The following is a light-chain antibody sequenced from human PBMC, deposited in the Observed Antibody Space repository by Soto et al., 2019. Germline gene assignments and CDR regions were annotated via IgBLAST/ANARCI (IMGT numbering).Light chain of an antibody. CDR3: SSYTGTSTYVV. CDR2: DVS. Sequence: QSVLTQPASVSGSPGQSITISCTGTSSDVGGYNYVSWYQQHPGKAPKLLLYDVSNRPSGVSNRFSGSKSGNTASLTISGLQAEDEADYYCSSYTGTSTYVVFGGGTQLTVL. V-gene: IGLV2-14*01. J-gene: IGLJ2*01. CDR1: SSDVGGYNY.